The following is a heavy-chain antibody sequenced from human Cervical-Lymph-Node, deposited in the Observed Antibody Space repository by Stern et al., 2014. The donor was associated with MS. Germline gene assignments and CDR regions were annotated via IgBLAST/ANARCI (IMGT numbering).Heavy chain of an antibody. D-gene: IGHD1-26*01. Sequence: DQLVESGGGVVQPGRSLRLSCAASGFVFRRYALHWVRQAPGTGRAWLALISYDVRDKYYTDSVKGRFTVSRDNSNNTVDLEMNSLRLEDTAVYYCAKGGSGSYLDWGQGSLVTVSS. J-gene: IGHJ4*02. CDR3: AKGGSGSYLD. V-gene: IGHV3-30*04. CDR2: ISYDVRDK. CDR1: GFVFRRYA.